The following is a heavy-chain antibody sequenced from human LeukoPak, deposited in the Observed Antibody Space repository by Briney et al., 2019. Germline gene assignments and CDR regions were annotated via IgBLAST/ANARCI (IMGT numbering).Heavy chain of an antibody. J-gene: IGHJ4*02. CDR1: GYTFTSYG. D-gene: IGHD2-2*01. CDR2: ISTYNGNT. V-gene: IGHV1-18*01. CDR3: ARDSSVRSSISCYRSFDY. Sequence: ASVKVSCKASGYTFTSYGISWVRQAPGQGLEWMGWISTYNGNTNYAQKLQGRVTMTTDTSTSTAYMELRSLRSDDTAVYYCARDSSVRSSISCYRSFDYWGQGTLVTVSS.